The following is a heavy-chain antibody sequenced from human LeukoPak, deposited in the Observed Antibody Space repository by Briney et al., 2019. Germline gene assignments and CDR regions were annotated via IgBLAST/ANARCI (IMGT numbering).Heavy chain of an antibody. CDR3: GGLLAARTFDY. Sequence: SETLSLTCTVSGGSISSSSYYWGWIRQPPGKGLEWIGSIYYSGRTYYNPSLKSRVTISVDTSKNQFSLKLSSVTAADTAVYYCGGLLAARTFDYWGQGTLVTVSS. J-gene: IGHJ4*02. D-gene: IGHD6-6*01. CDR2: IYYSGRT. V-gene: IGHV4-39*01. CDR1: GGSISSSSYY.